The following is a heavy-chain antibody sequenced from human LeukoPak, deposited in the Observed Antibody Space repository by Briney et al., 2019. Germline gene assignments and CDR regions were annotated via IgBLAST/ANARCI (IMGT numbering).Heavy chain of an antibody. J-gene: IGHJ3*02. V-gene: IGHV1-18*01. D-gene: IGHD4-23*01. CDR3: ARDGKSHDAFDI. Sequence: ASVKVSCKASGYTFGNYAIHWVRQAPGQGLEWMGWINRNNGDTKSSQRLQGRITLTTDASTNTAYLELRSLRSDDTAVYYCARDGKSHDAFDIWGQGTMVTVSS. CDR2: INRNNGDT. CDR1: GYTFGNYA.